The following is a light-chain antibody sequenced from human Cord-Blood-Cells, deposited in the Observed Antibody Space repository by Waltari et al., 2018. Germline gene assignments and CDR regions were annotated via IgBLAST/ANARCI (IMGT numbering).Light chain of an antibody. CDR3: QQSYSTPPWT. CDR1: QSISSY. CDR2: AAS. J-gene: IGKJ1*01. V-gene: IGKV1-39*01. Sequence: DIQMTHSPSSLSASVGDRVTITCRASQSISSYLNWYQQKPGKAPKLLIYAASSLQSGVPSRFSGSGSGTDVTLTISSLQPEDFATYYCQQSYSTPPWTFGQGTKVEIK.